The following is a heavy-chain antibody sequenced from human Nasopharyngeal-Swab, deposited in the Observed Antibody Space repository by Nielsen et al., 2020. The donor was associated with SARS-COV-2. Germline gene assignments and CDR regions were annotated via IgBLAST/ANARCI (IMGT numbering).Heavy chain of an antibody. CDR2: IGAYNGNT. CDR3: ARNGVAEDY. J-gene: IGHJ4*02. CDR1: GYIFTSYD. Sequence: ASVKVSCQSSGYIFTSYDISWVRQARGQGLEWMGWIGAYNGNTNYAQKFQDRVTMTTDTSTSTVYMELRSLRSDDTAVYYCARNGVAEDYWGQGTLVTVSS. V-gene: IGHV1-18*01. D-gene: IGHD3-3*01.